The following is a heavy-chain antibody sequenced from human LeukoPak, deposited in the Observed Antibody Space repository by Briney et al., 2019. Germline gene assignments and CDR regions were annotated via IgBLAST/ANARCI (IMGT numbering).Heavy chain of an antibody. J-gene: IGHJ4*02. CDR2: IDPSDSHI. V-gene: IGHV5-10-1*01. CDR1: GYSGSAYW. D-gene: IGHD2-8*01. CDR3: ASVYAGDFDY. Sequence: GESLRMSCQGSGYSGSAYWITCVRQMIGKGLELMGRIDPSDSHINYSASFQGHVTVSVDKSISTAYLQWSSLKASDTAMYYCASVYAGDFDYWGQGTLVTVTS.